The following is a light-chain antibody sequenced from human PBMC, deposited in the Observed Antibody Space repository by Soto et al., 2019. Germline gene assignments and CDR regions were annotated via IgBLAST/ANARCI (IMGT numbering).Light chain of an antibody. CDR3: SSYSTTSALV. CDR2: DVS. V-gene: IGLV2-14*01. J-gene: IGLJ7*01. CDR1: SADIGAFNY. Sequence: QSALTQPASVSGSPGQSITMSCAGTSADIGAFNYVSWYQHHPDKVPKLLIYDVSNRPSGVSTRLSASKSANTASLTNSGLQADDEADYYRSSYSTTSALVFGGGTQLTVL.